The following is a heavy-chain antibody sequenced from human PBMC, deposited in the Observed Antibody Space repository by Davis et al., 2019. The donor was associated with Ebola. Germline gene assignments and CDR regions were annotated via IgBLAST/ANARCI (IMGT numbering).Heavy chain of an antibody. CDR1: GGTFSSYA. CDR3: ARKSRVPTAKYDDAFDI. CDR2: ISAYNGNT. J-gene: IGHJ3*02. V-gene: IGHV1-18*01. D-gene: IGHD2-2*01. Sequence: ASVKVSCKASGGTFSSYAISWVRQAPGQGLEWMGWISAYNGNTNYAQKLQGRVTLTTDTATRTAYMELRSLRSDDTAVYYCARKSRVPTAKYDDAFDIWGQGTVVTASS.